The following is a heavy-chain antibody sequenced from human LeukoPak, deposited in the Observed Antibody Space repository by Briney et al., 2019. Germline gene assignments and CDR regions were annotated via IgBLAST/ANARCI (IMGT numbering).Heavy chain of an antibody. D-gene: IGHD3-3*01. CDR3: ARDLPKYDFWSGYYSRYASDI. V-gene: IGHV4-39*07. Sequence: SETLSLTCTVSGGSISSSSYYWGWIRQPPGKGLEWIGSIYYSGSTYYNPSLKSRVTISVDTSKNQFSLKLSSVTAADTAVYYCARDLPKYDFWSGYYSRYASDIWGQGTMVTVSS. CDR2: IYYSGST. CDR1: GGSISSSSYY. J-gene: IGHJ3*02.